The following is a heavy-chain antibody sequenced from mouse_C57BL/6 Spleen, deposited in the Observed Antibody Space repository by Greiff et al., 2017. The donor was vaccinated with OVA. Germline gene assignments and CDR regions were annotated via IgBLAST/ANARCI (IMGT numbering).Heavy chain of an antibody. D-gene: IGHD1-1*01. CDR3: AREDYYGSSRRYFDV. CDR2: INYDGSST. Sequence: EVHLVASEGGLVQPGSSMKLSCTASGFTFSDYYMAWVRQVPEKGLEWVANINYDGSSTYYLDSLKSRFIISRDNAKNILYLQMSSLKSEDTATYYCAREDYYGSSRRYFDVWGTGTTVTVSS. J-gene: IGHJ1*03. V-gene: IGHV5-16*01. CDR1: GFTFSDYY.